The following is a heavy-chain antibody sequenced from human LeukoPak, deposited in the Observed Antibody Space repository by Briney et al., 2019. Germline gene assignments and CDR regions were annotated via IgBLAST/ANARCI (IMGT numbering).Heavy chain of an antibody. CDR2: IWYDGSNK. J-gene: IGHJ6*02. Sequence: GGSLRLSCAASGFTFSSYGMPWVRQAPGKGLEWVAVIWYDGSNKYYADSVKGRFTISRDNSKNTLYLQMNSLRAEDTAVYYCARDISRNYYYYGMDVWGQGTTVTVSS. D-gene: IGHD2/OR15-2a*01. CDR1: GFTFSSYG. V-gene: IGHV3-33*01. CDR3: ARDISRNYYYYGMDV.